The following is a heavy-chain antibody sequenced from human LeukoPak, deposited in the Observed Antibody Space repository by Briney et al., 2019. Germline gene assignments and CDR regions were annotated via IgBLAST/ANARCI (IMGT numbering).Heavy chain of an antibody. D-gene: IGHD3-22*01. CDR3: ARTNYYDSSGNQGAGTYYYGMDV. CDR2: IIPIFGTI. CDR1: GGTFSSYG. J-gene: IGHJ6*02. Sequence: GASVKVSCKASGGTFSSYGITWVRQAPGQGLEWMGRIIPIFGTIKYVQKFQGRVTITADTSTSTAYMELSRLRSEDTAVYYCARTNYYDSSGNQGAGTYYYGMDVWGQGTTVTVSS. V-gene: IGHV1-69*06.